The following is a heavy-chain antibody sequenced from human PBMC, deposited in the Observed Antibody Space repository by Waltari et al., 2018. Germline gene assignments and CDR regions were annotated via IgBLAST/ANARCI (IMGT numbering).Heavy chain of an antibody. D-gene: IGHD6-19*01. CDR3: ARDGMVVAGTNY. Sequence: EVQLVESGGGLVKPGGSLRLSCAASGFTFSSYSMNWFRQAPGKGLEWVSSISSSGSYIYYADSVRGRFTISRDNAKNSLYLQMNSLRAEDTAVYYCARDGMVVAGTNYWGQGTLVTVSS. V-gene: IGHV3-21*01. CDR1: GFTFSSYS. J-gene: IGHJ4*02. CDR2: ISSSGSYI.